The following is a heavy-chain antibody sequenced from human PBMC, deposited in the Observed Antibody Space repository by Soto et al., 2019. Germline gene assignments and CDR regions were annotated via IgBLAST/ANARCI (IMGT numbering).Heavy chain of an antibody. CDR2: ISWDSGSI. V-gene: IGHV3-9*01. CDR1: GFTFEEYA. Sequence: DVQLVESGGGLEQPGRSLRLSCAASGFTFEEYAMHWVRQAPGKGLEWVSGISWDSGSIDYADSVKGRFTISRDNAKNSLYLQMNSLRAEDTALYYCAKPFRSGWYRESFQHWGQGTLVTVSS. D-gene: IGHD6-19*01. CDR3: AKPFRSGWYRESFQH. J-gene: IGHJ1*01.